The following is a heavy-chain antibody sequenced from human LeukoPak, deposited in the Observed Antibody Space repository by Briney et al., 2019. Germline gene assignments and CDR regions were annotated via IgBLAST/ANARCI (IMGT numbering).Heavy chain of an antibody. CDR3: AKDREVVPAAISFDY. Sequence: GGSLGLSCEAAGFSFRDYPMGWVRRASGKRLEWASGISAGADVILYADPVKGRFTISRDNSKNTLYLQMNSLRAEDSAEYYCAKDREVVPAAISFDYWGQGTLVTVSS. V-gene: IGHV3-23*01. CDR2: ISAGADVI. D-gene: IGHD2-2*01. J-gene: IGHJ4*02. CDR1: GFSFRDYP.